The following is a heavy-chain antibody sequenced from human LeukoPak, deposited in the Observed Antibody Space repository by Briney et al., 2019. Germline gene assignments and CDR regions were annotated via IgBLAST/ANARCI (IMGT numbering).Heavy chain of an antibody. V-gene: IGHV3-21*01. CDR3: ARRYCTTTNCYAFDD. CDR2: ISGSGSYI. CDR1: GFTFSSYA. D-gene: IGHD2-2*01. Sequence: GALRLSCAASGFTFSSYAMSWVRQAPGKGLELVSAISGSGSYIYYADSVKGRFTMSRDNAKNSLYLQMNILRAEDTAVYFCARRYCTTTNCYAFDDWGQGTLVTVSS. J-gene: IGHJ4*02.